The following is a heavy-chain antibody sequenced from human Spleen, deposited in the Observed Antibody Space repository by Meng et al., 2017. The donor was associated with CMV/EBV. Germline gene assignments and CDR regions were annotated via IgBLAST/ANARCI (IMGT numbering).Heavy chain of an antibody. V-gene: IGHV4-30-4*08. CDR1: GGSISSGDYY. CDR3: ARTVGYSNYWFDP. Sequence: TVSGGSISSGDYYWSWIRQPPGKGLEWIGYIYYSGSTYYNPSLKSRVTISVDTSKNQFSLKLSSVTAADTAVYYCARTVGYSNYWFDPWGQGTLVTVSS. D-gene: IGHD4-11*01. J-gene: IGHJ5*02. CDR2: IYYSGST.